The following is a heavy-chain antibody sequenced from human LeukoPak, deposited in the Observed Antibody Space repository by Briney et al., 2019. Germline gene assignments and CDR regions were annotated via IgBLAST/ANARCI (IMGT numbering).Heavy chain of an antibody. Sequence: SETLSLTCAVSGASISGSGYYWGWIRQPPGKGLEWIGNIYYSGSTYYNASLQSRVTISVDTSKNQFSLKLSSVTAADTAVYYCASLYYFDRSRGWNYWGQGTLVTVSS. D-gene: IGHD3-22*01. J-gene: IGHJ4*02. CDR3: ASLYYFDRSRGWNY. CDR2: IYYSGST. V-gene: IGHV4-39*01. CDR1: GASISGSGYY.